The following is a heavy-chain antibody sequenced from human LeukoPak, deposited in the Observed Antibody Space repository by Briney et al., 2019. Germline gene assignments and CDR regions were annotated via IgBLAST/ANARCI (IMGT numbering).Heavy chain of an antibody. CDR1: GFTFSIYV. V-gene: IGHV3-23*01. CDR3: ARGSPGSSAWDPHFDY. CDR2: ISGRGGTT. D-gene: IGHD6-19*01. J-gene: IGHJ4*02. Sequence: TGGSLRLSCAASGFTFSIYVMNWVPQAPGKGLEWVSVISGRGGTTFYADSAKARFPLPRDNPKNTLSLQMNSLSVEDTAVDYCARGSPGSSAWDPHFDYWGQGTLVTVSS.